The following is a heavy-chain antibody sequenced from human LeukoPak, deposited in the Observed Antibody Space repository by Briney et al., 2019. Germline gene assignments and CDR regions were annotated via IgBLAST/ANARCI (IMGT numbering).Heavy chain of an antibody. D-gene: IGHD3-22*01. J-gene: IGHJ4*02. CDR1: GFTFSSYW. CDR2: IRYDGSNK. V-gene: IGHV3-30*02. CDR3: AKDLSPPFGYDSSGYFDY. Sequence: GGSLRLSCAASGFTFSSYWMSWVRQAPGKGLEWVAFIRYDGSNKYYADSVKGRFTISRDNSKNTLYLQMNSLRAEDTAVYYCAKDLSPPFGYDSSGYFDYWGQGTLVTVSS.